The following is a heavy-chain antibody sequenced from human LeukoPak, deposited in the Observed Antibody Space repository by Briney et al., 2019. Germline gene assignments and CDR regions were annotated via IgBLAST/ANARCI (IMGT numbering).Heavy chain of an antibody. D-gene: IGHD6-13*01. Sequence: GGSLRLSCAASGFTFSSHGMHWVRQAPGKGLEWVAVIWYDGSKKYHADSVKGRFTISRDNSKNTLYLQMNSLRAEDTAVYHCARGLSDSWFYFASWGQGTLVTVSS. CDR1: GFTFSSHG. V-gene: IGHV3-33*01. J-gene: IGHJ4*02. CDR2: IWYDGSKK. CDR3: ARGLSDSWFYFAS.